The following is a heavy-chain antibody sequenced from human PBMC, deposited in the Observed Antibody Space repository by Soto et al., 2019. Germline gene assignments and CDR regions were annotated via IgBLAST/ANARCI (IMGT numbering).Heavy chain of an antibody. Sequence: EVQLVESGGGLVQPGGSLRLSCAASGFTFSSYWMSWVRQAPGKGLEWVANIKQDGSEKYYVDSVKGRFTISRDNAKNSLYLQMNSLRAEDAAVYYCARDWQQLVQVFDYLGQGTLVTVSS. CDR3: ARDWQQLVQVFDY. D-gene: IGHD6-13*01. CDR2: IKQDGSEK. V-gene: IGHV3-7*01. CDR1: GFTFSSYW. J-gene: IGHJ4*02.